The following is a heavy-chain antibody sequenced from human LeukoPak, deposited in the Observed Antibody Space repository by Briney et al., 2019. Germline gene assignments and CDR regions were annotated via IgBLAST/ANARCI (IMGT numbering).Heavy chain of an antibody. Sequence: GGSLRLSCAASGFTFSSYAMSWVRQAPGKGLEWVSAISGSGGSTYYADSVKGRFTISRDNSKNTLCLQMNSLRAEDTAVYYCAPTGDYGDYLIDYWGQGTLVTVSS. J-gene: IGHJ4*02. CDR2: ISGSGGST. CDR3: APTGDYGDYLIDY. V-gene: IGHV3-23*01. CDR1: GFTFSSYA. D-gene: IGHD4-17*01.